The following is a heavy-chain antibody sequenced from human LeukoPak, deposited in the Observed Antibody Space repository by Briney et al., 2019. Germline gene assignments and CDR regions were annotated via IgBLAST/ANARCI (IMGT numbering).Heavy chain of an antibody. CDR1: GGSFSGYY. Sequence: SETLSLTCAVYGGSFSGYYWSWIRQPPGKGLEWIGEINHSGSTNYNPSLKSRVTISVDTSKNQFSLKLSSVTAADTAVYYCARGRYLTTLSAFDIWGQGTMVTVSS. D-gene: IGHD3-9*01. CDR3: ARGRYLTTLSAFDI. J-gene: IGHJ3*02. V-gene: IGHV4-34*01. CDR2: INHSGST.